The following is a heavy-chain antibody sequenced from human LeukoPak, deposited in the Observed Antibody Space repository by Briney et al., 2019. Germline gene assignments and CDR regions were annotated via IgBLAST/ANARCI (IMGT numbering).Heavy chain of an antibody. J-gene: IGHJ4*02. CDR2: ITITGTI. Sequence: AGGSLRLSCTASGFTFSSYNMNWVRQAPGKGLEWVSYITITGTIYYADSMKGRFTSSRDNAKNSLYLQMNSLRAEDTAVYYCASLTHVGLSGWGQGTLVTVSS. CDR1: GFTFSSYN. CDR3: ASLTHVGLSG. V-gene: IGHV3-48*01. D-gene: IGHD3-9*01.